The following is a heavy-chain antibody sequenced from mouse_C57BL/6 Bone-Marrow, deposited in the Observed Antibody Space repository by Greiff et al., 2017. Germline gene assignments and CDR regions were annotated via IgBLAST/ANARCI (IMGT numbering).Heavy chain of an antibody. V-gene: IGHV2-2*01. D-gene: IGHD2-3*01. CDR3: ARNWCDGYLLYFDY. CDR2: IWSGGGT. Sequence: VQLQQSGPGLVQPSQSLSITCTVSGFSLTSYGVHWVRQSPGKGLEWLGVIWSGGGTDYNAAFISRLSISKDNSKSQVFFKMNSLQADDTAIYSCARNWCDGYLLYFDYWGQGTTLTVSS. J-gene: IGHJ2*01. CDR1: GFSLTSYG.